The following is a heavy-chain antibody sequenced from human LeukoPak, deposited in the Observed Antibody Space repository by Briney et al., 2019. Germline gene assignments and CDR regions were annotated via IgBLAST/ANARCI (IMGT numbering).Heavy chain of an antibody. V-gene: IGHV3-66*01. D-gene: IGHD3-22*01. CDR1: GFTVSSSY. Sequence: GGSLRLSCAASGFTVSSSYMSWVRQAPGKGLEWVSVIYSGGSTYYADSVKGRFTISRDNSKNTLYLQMNSLRAEDTAVYYCAREGGSYYYDSSGPLVSWGQGTLVTVSS. J-gene: IGHJ4*02. CDR2: IYSGGST. CDR3: AREGGSYYYDSSGPLVS.